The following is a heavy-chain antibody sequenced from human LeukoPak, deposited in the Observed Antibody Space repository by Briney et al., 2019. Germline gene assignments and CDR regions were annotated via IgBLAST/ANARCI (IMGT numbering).Heavy chain of an antibody. D-gene: IGHD6-13*01. CDR1: GGSISSYY. CDR3: ARVIDVAAAGYFDS. V-gene: IGHV4-4*07. J-gene: IGHJ4*02. CDR2: IYTSGST. Sequence: SETLSLTCTVSGGSISSYYWSWIRQPAGKGLEWIGRIYTSGSTNYNPSLKSRVTMSVDTSKNQFSLKLSSVTAADTAVYYCARVIDVAAAGYFDSWGQGTQVTVSS.